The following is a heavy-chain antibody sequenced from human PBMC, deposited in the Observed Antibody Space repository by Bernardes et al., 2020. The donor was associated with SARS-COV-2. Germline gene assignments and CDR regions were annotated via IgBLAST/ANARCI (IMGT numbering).Heavy chain of an antibody. CDR1: GYTFTSYG. CDR2: ISAYNGNT. J-gene: IGHJ6*02. V-gene: IGHV1-18*04. Sequence: ASVKVSCKASGYTFTSYGISWVRQAPGQGLEWMGWISAYNGNTNYAQKLQGRVTMTTDTSTSTAYMELRSLRSDDTAVYYCARYKQQLVAYGMDVWGQGTTVTVSS. D-gene: IGHD6-13*01. CDR3: ARYKQQLVAYGMDV.